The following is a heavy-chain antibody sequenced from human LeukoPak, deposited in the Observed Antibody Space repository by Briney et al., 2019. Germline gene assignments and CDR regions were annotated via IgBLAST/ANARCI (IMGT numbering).Heavy chain of an antibody. Sequence: GGSLRLSCATSGFTFSIYGMNWVPQPPAKGREWVAYLRYDGSNQYYVDSVKGRFTISRDNSKNTLYLQMNSLRVEDTDVYYCAKDGAGSLRDYWGQGTLVTVSS. CDR1: GFTFSIYG. V-gene: IGHV3-30*02. CDR2: LRYDGSNQ. J-gene: IGHJ4*02. D-gene: IGHD3-10*01. CDR3: AKDGAGSLRDY.